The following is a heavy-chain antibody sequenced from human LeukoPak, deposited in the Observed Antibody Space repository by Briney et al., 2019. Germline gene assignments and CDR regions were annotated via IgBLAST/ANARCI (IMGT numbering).Heavy chain of an antibody. CDR3: ARVKGTVPTRGWFDP. CDR2: ISTSTGDT. J-gene: IGHJ5*02. Sequence: ASVKVSCKTSGYSFILYGISWVRQAPGQGPEWMGWISTSTGDTKYTQKFQGRVTLTTDTSTSTAYMELSSLRSDDTAVYYCARVKGTVPTRGWFDPWGQGTLVTVSS. CDR1: GYSFILYG. V-gene: IGHV1-18*01. D-gene: IGHD4-17*01.